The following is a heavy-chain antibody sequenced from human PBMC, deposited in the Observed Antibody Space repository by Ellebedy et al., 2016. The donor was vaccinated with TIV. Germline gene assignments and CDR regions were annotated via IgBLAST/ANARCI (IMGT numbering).Heavy chain of an antibody. D-gene: IGHD3-16*02. CDR1: GFTFRSYS. CDR3: ARTGYTSFDY. J-gene: IGHJ4*02. V-gene: IGHV3-48*02. CDR2: ISSSSSTI. Sequence: GGSLRLXCAASGFTFRSYSMNWVRQAPGKGLEWVSYISSSSSTIYYADSVKGRFTISRDNAKNSLYLQMNGLRDEDTAVYYCARTGYTSFDYWGQGTLVTVSS.